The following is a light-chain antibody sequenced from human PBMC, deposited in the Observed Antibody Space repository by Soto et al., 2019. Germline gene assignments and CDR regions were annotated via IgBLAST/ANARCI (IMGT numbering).Light chain of an antibody. CDR2: ANT. Sequence: QPVLTQPPSVSGAPGQRLSISCTGSSSNIGAGYDVHWYQQLPGTAPKLLIYANTNRPSGVPDRFSGSKSGTSASLAITGLQAEDEADYYCQSYDSSLSAYVFGSGTKLTVL. CDR3: QSYDSSLSAYV. CDR1: SSNIGAGYD. J-gene: IGLJ1*01. V-gene: IGLV1-40*01.